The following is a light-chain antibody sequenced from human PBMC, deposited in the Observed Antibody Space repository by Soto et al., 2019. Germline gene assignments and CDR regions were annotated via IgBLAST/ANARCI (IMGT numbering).Light chain of an antibody. CDR1: SSDVGAYNY. CDR3: SSYTSSNTLV. Sequence: QSALTQPAAVSGSPGQSITISCTGTSSDVGAYNYVSWYQQNPGKAPKLMIFEVIDRTSGVSNRFSGSKSGNTASLTISGLQAEDEADYYCSSYTSSNTLVFGGGTKLTVL. CDR2: EVI. J-gene: IGLJ2*01. V-gene: IGLV2-14*01.